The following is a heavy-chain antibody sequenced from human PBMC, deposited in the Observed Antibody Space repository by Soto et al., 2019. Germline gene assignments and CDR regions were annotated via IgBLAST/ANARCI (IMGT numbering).Heavy chain of an antibody. CDR2: IIPIFGTA. V-gene: IGHV1-69*06. D-gene: IGHD6-6*01. Sequence: SVKVFCKASGGTFSSYAISWVRQAPGQGLEWMGGIIPIFGTANYAQKFQGRVTITADKSTSTAYMELSSLRSEDTAVYYCARESSIAALLPLQHWGQGTLVTVSS. J-gene: IGHJ1*01. CDR1: GGTFSSYA. CDR3: ARESSIAALLPLQH.